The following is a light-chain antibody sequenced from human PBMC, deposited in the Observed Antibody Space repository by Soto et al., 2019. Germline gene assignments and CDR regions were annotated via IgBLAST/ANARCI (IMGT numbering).Light chain of an antibody. CDR2: LGS. Sequence: DIVMTQSPLSLPVTPGEPASISCRSSQSLLHSNGYNYLDWYLQKPGQSPQLLIYLGSNRASGVPDRVGGSGSGTDFTLKISRVEAEDVGVYYCMQALQTPTFGQGTKVEIK. J-gene: IGKJ1*01. CDR3: MQALQTPT. CDR1: QSLLHSNGYNY. V-gene: IGKV2-28*01.